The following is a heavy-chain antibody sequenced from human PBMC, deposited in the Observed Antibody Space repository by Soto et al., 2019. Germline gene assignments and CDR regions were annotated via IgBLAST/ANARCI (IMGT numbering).Heavy chain of an antibody. J-gene: IGHJ4*02. CDR2: IWPEGSYE. V-gene: IGHV3-33*01. CDR3: ARAGHYSSGYYYGGLDY. Sequence: QVQLVESGGGVAQPGGALRLSCAASGFTFSRYGMHWVRQAPGKGREWVAVIWPEGSYEYYADSVMGPFTISRDNSKNTLYLHKNSLRAEDTAVYYCARAGHYSSGYYYGGLDYWGPGTLVTVSS. D-gene: IGHD3-22*01. CDR1: GFTFSRYG.